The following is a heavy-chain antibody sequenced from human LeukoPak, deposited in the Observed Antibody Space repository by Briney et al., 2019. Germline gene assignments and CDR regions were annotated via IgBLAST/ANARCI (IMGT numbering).Heavy chain of an antibody. CDR1: GGSISSSSYY. D-gene: IGHD2-8*01. Sequence: PSETLSLTCNVSGGSISSSSYYWGWLRQPPGKGLEWIGSIYYSGSTYYNPSLKSRVTISVDTSKSQFSLKLSSVTAADTAVYYCARNVMVYADYWGQGTLVTVSS. V-gene: IGHV4-39*01. CDR3: ARNVMVYADY. CDR2: IYYSGST. J-gene: IGHJ4*02.